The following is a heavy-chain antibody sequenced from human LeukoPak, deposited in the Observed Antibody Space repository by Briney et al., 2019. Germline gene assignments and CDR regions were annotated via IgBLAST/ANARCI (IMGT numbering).Heavy chain of an antibody. D-gene: IGHD6-13*01. J-gene: IGHJ5*02. V-gene: IGHV1-46*01. CDR2: INPSGGST. CDR3: ASEGQQLLNWFDP. Sequence: GASVKVSCKASGYTFTSYYMHWVRQAPGQGLEWMGIINPSGGSTSYAQKFQGRVTMTRDMSTSTAYMELRSLRSDDTAVYYCASEGQQLLNWFDPWGQGTLVTVSS. CDR1: GYTFTSYY.